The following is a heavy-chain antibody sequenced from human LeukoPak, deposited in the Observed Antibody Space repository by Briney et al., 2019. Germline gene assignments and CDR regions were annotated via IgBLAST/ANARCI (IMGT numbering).Heavy chain of an antibody. CDR3: ARSSGTGTFSY. CDR2: VYSGRSP. CDR1: GDSISRSTYY. V-gene: IGHV4-39*02. J-gene: IGHJ4*02. Sequence: PSETLSLTCTVSGDSISRSTYYWAWIRQPPGKGLVWIGSVYSGRSPYFNPSLESRATISVDTSKNHFSLKMSSVTAADTAVYYCARSSGTGTFSYWGQGTLVTVSS. D-gene: IGHD6-25*01.